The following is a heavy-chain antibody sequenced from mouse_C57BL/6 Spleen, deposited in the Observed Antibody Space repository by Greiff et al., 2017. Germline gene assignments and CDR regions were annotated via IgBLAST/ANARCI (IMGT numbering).Heavy chain of an antibody. Sequence: VQLQQPGAELVKPGASVKLSCKASGYTFTSYWMHWVKQRPGQGLEWIGMIHPNSGSTNYNEKFKSKATLTVDKSSSTAYMQLSSLTSEDSAVYYCARGGTVVAPFDYWGQGTTLTVSS. J-gene: IGHJ2*01. V-gene: IGHV1-64*01. CDR2: IHPNSGST. CDR3: ARGGTVVAPFDY. D-gene: IGHD1-1*01. CDR1: GYTFTSYW.